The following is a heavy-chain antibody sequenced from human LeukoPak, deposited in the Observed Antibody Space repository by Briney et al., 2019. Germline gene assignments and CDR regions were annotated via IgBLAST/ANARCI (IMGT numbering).Heavy chain of an antibody. V-gene: IGHV3-7*01. J-gene: IGHJ4*02. CDR1: GFSSSSSW. D-gene: IGHD4-17*01. Sequence: GGSLTLSCAASGFSSSSSWMTWVREARGKGWEWVANMNQDGSAKGCVDSVKGRFTISRDNAKISLNLQMNSLRAEYTGVNDCARDPAYGALDYWGQGTLVTVSS. CDR2: MNQDGSAK. CDR3: ARDPAYGALDY.